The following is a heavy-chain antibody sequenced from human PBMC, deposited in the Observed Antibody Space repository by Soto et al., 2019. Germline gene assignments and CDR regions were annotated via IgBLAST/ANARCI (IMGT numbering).Heavy chain of an antibody. V-gene: IGHV3-30-3*01. J-gene: IGHJ3*02. CDR1: GFTFSSYA. Sequence: QVQLVESGGGVVQPGRSLRLSCAASGFTFSSYAMHWVRQAPGKGLEWVAVISYDGSNKYYADSVKGRFTISRDNSKHTLYLQMNSLRAEDTAVYYCARDIVVVSFAFDIWGQGTMVTVSS. CDR3: ARDIVVVSFAFDI. CDR2: ISYDGSNK. D-gene: IGHD2-2*01.